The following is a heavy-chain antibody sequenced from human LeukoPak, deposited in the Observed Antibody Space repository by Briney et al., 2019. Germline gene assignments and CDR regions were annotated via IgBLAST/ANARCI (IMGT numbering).Heavy chain of an antibody. J-gene: IGHJ4*02. CDR1: GFTFSNYA. CDR3: ARTGTNPRDGYNYFDY. V-gene: IGHV3-11*01. CDR2: ISSSGSTI. D-gene: IGHD5-24*01. Sequence: GGSLRLSFAATGFTFSNYAMSWVRQAPGKGLEWVSYISSSGSTIYYADSVKGRFTISRDNAKNSLYLQMNSLRAEDTAVYYCARTGTNPRDGYNYFDYWGQGTLVTVSS.